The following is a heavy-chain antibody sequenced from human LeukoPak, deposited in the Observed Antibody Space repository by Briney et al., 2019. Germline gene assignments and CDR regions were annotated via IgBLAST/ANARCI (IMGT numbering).Heavy chain of an antibody. CDR2: IYYSGST. CDR1: GGSISSSGYY. CDR3: ARSSGSYYY. J-gene: IGHJ4*02. D-gene: IGHD1-26*01. Sequence: SENLSLTCSVSGGSISSSGYYWGWIRQPPGKGLEWIGSIYYSGSTYYNPSLRSRVTISVDTSKNQFSLRLNSVTAADTAVYYCARSSGSYYYWGQGTLVTVSS. V-gene: IGHV4-39*01.